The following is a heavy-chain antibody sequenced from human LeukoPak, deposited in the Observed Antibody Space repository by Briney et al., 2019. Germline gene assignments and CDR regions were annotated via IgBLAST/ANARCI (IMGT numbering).Heavy chain of an antibody. Sequence: GASVTVSCKASGYAFTDYGISWVRQAPGQGLEWMGWISAYNGNIDYAQKFQGRVTMTTDTSTNAAYMELRSLTSDDTAVYYCARVGQYCSSISCFDYWGQGTLVTVSS. J-gene: IGHJ4*02. D-gene: IGHD2-2*01. CDR2: ISAYNGNI. CDR3: ARVGQYCSSISCFDY. V-gene: IGHV1-18*01. CDR1: GYAFTDYG.